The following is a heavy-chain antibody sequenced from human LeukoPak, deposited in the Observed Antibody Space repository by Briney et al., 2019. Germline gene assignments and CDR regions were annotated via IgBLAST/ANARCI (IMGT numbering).Heavy chain of an antibody. V-gene: IGHV4-34*01. J-gene: IGHJ6*04. D-gene: IGHD3-10*01. CDR1: GGSFSGYY. CDR2: INHSGST. Sequence: SSETLSLTCAVYGGSFSGYYWSWIRQPPGKGLEWIGEINHSGSTNYNPSLKSRVTMSVDTSKNQFSLKLSSVTAADTAVYYCARDYYYGSGSQQNGMDVWGKGTTVTVSS. CDR3: ARDYYYGSGSQQNGMDV.